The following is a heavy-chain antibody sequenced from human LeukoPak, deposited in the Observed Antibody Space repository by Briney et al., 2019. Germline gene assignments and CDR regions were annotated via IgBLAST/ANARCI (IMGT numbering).Heavy chain of an antibody. CDR1: FDSISGYY. CDR2: VFYSGAT. Sequence: SGTLSLTCSVPFDSISGYYWSWVRQPPGKGLEWIGNVFYSGATKYAPSLQSRVTISLDTSKKQFSLNLRSVTAADTAVYYCAREVAAAGILAFDIWGQGTMVTVSS. J-gene: IGHJ3*02. V-gene: IGHV4-59*12. D-gene: IGHD6-13*01. CDR3: AREVAAAGILAFDI.